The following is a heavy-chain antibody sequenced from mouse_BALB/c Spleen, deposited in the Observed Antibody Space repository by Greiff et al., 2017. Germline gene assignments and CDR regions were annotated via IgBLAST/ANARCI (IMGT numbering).Heavy chain of an antibody. D-gene: IGHD5-1*01. CDR1: GYTFTSYN. Sequence: QVQLQQPGAELVKPGASVKMSCKASGYTFTSYNMHWVKQTPGQGLEWIGAIYPGNGDTSYNQKFKGKATLTADKSSSTAYMQLSSLTSEDSAVYYCARFGTFYAMDYWGQGTSVTVSS. V-gene: IGHV1-12*01. CDR3: ARFGTFYAMDY. CDR2: IYPGNGDT. J-gene: IGHJ4*01.